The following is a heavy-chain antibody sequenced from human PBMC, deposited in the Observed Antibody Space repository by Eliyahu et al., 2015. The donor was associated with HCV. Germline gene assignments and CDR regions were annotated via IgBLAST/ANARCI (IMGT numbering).Heavy chain of an antibody. CDR2: IYYSGST. Sequence: QVQLQESGPGLVKPSETLSLTCTASGGSXSXXYWSWXRQPPGKGLEWIGYIYYSGSTNYNPSLKXRVTISVDTSKNQFSLKLSSVTAADTAVYYCARGIRAGSGSYRLFQHWGQGTLVTVSS. CDR1: GGSXSXXY. CDR3: ARGIRAGSGSYRLFQH. V-gene: IGHV4-59*01. J-gene: IGHJ1*01. D-gene: IGHD1-26*01.